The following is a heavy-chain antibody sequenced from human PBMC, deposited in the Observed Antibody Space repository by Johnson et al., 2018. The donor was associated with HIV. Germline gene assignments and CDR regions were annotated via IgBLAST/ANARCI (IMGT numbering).Heavy chain of an antibody. CDR1: GFTVSSNY. J-gene: IGHJ3*02. CDR3: AIGRGEFPRHAFDI. Sequence: VQLVESGGGLVQPGGSLRLSCAASGFTVSSNYMSWVRQAPGKGLEWVSVIYSGGSTYYAASVKGRLTIARDNSKNTLYLQMNSLRADDTAVYYCAIGRGEFPRHAFDIWGQGTMVTVSS. CDR2: IYSGGST. V-gene: IGHV3-66*01. D-gene: IGHD3-10*01.